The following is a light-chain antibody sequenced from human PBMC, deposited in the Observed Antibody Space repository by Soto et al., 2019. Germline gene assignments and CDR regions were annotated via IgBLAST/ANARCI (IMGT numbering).Light chain of an antibody. V-gene: IGKV4-1*01. J-gene: IGKJ1*01. CDR3: QQYYSTPQT. Sequence: DIVMAQSPDSLAVSLGERATINCKSSQSVLYSSNNKNNLAWYQQKLGQPPKLLIYWASTRESGVPDRFSGSGSGTDFTLTISSLQAEDVAVYYCQQYYSTPQTFGQGTKVEIK. CDR2: WAS. CDR1: QSVLYSSNNKNN.